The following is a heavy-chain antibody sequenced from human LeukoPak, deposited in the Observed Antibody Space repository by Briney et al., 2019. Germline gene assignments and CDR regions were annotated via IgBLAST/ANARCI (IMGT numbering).Heavy chain of an antibody. CDR2: IKLDGSEK. V-gene: IGHV3-7*01. CDR1: GCSFSRVW. J-gene: IGHJ4*02. Sequence: PGGSLRLSCAASGCSFSRVWMSWVSQAPGKGPEWVASIKLDGSEKYYGDSVKGRFTISRDNAKNSLYLQMNTLRAEDTAVYYCAKEGYWGQGTLVTVSS. CDR3: AKEGY.